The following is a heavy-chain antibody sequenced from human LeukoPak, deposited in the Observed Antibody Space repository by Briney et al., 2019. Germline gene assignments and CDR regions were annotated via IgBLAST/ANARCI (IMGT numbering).Heavy chain of an antibody. D-gene: IGHD2-2*02. CDR3: VRSWDCSSSPCYTHTHDY. CDR2: ISSSSTYI. CDR1: GFTFSSYS. Sequence: GGSLRLSCAASGFTFSSYSMNWVRQAPGKGLEWVSTISSSSTYIYYAGSVKGRFTISRDNAKNSLYLQMNSLRAEDTAVYYCVRSWDCSSSPCYTHTHDYWGQGTLVTVSS. V-gene: IGHV3-21*01. J-gene: IGHJ4*02.